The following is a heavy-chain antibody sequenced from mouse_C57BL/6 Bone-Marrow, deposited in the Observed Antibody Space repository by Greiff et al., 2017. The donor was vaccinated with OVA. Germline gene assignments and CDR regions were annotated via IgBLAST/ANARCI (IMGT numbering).Heavy chain of an antibody. V-gene: IGHV1-80*01. D-gene: IGHD4-1*01. CDR2: IYPGDGDT. Sequence: QVQLQQSGAELVKPWASVKISCKASGYAFSSYWMNWVKQRPGTGLEWIGQIYPGDGDTNYNGKFKGKATLTADKSSSTAYMQHSSLTAEDAAVYCCARGSWVDYWGQGTTLTVSS. J-gene: IGHJ2*01. CDR3: ARGSWVDY. CDR1: GYAFSSYW.